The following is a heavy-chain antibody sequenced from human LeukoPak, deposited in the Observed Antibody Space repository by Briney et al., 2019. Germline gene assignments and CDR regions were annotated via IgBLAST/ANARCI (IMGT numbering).Heavy chain of an antibody. V-gene: IGHV1-8*01. Sequence: ASVKVSCKASGYTFTSYDINWVRQATGQGLEWMGWMNPNSGNTGYAQKFQGRITMTRNTSISTAYMELCSLRSEDTAVYYCARGVRRGYSYDFDYWGQGTLVTVSS. CDR2: MNPNSGNT. D-gene: IGHD5-18*01. J-gene: IGHJ4*02. CDR1: GYTFTSYD. CDR3: ARGVRRGYSYDFDY.